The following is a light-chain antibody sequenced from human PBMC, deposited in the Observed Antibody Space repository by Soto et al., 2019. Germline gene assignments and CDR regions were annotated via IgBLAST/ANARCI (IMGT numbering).Light chain of an antibody. J-gene: IGKJ2*01. CDR2: GPS. CDR1: QSVSSSY. Sequence: EIVLTQSPGTLPLSPRERATLSCRASQSVSSSYLAWYQQKPGQAPRLLIYGPSSRATGIPDRFSGSGSGTGFTLTISRLEPEDFAVYYCQQYGSSPSTFGQGTKLEIK. CDR3: QQYGSSPST. V-gene: IGKV3-20*01.